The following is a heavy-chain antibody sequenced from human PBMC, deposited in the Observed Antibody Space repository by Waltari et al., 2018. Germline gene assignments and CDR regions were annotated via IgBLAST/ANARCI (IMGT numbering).Heavy chain of an antibody. V-gene: IGHV1-69*02. Sequence: HVQLEQSGAEVKKPGSSVKVSCKASGGTFSTYTVTWVRQALGQGLEWMGSIIPLLGISKYAQSLQARLTITVDQSTNTGYMELNNLRPEDTGVYYCARSGEMKGTVDYWGQGTLVTVSS. CDR2: IIPLLGIS. CDR1: GGTFSTYT. D-gene: IGHD1-1*01. CDR3: ARSGEMKGTVDY. J-gene: IGHJ4*02.